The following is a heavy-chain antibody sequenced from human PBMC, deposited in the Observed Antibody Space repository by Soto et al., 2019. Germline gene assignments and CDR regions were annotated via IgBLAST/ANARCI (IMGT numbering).Heavy chain of an antibody. Sequence: SETLSLTCTVSGGSLSSSSYYWGWIRQPPGKGLEWIGSIYYSGSTYYNPSLKSRVTISVDTSKNQFSLKLSSVTAADTAVYYCARHGGPYYDILTGYYWTAGTGWFDPWGHGTLVTVSS. J-gene: IGHJ5*02. CDR3: ARHGGPYYDILTGYYWTAGTGWFDP. CDR2: IYYSGST. V-gene: IGHV4-39*01. CDR1: GGSLSSSSYY. D-gene: IGHD3-9*01.